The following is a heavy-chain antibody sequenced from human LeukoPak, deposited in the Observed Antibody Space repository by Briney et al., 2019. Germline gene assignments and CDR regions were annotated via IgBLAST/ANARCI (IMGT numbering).Heavy chain of an antibody. V-gene: IGHV3-7*01. D-gene: IGHD3-3*01. CDR2: IKQDGSEK. CDR1: GFTFSSYW. Sequence: GGSLRLSCAASGFTFSSYWMSWVRQAPGKGLEWVANIKQDGSEKYYVDSVKGRFTISRDNAKNSLYLQMNSLRAEDTAVYYCARRERRITIFGVVIHAFDIWGQGTMVTVSS. J-gene: IGHJ3*02. CDR3: ARRERRITIFGVVIHAFDI.